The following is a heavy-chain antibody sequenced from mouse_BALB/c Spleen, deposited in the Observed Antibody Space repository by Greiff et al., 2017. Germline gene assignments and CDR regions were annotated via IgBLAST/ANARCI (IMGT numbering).Heavy chain of an antibody. D-gene: IGHD2-4*01. J-gene: IGHJ4*01. CDR3: ARRLRRGGYAMDY. CDR1: GFNIKDTY. Sequence: VQLQQSGAELVKPGASVKLSCTASGFNIKDTYMHWVKQRPEQGLEWIGRIDPANGNTKYDPKFQGKATITADTSSNTAYLQLSSLTSEDTAVYYCARRLRRGGYAMDYWGQGTSVTVSS. V-gene: IGHV14-3*02. CDR2: IDPANGNT.